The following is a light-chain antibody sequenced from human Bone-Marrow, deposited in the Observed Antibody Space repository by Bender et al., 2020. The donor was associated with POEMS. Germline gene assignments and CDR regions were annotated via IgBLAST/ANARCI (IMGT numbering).Light chain of an antibody. CDR1: GRDVGDYNL. CDR3: YSYTGRRDLV. Sequence: QSALTQPASVSGSPGQSITISCTGTGRDVGDYNLVSWYQQRPGLPPKLIIYEVTKRPSGVSDRFSGSKSGNTASLTISGLQAEDEADYYCYSYTGRRDLVFGGGTKVTVL. V-gene: IGLV2-23*02. CDR2: EVT. J-gene: IGLJ3*02.